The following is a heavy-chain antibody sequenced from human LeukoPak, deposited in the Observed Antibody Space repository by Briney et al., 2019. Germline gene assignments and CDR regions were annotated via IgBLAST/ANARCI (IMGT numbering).Heavy chain of an antibody. CDR2: IWYDGSKK. CDR1: AFPFRDYA. V-gene: IGHV3-33*01. D-gene: IGHD6-19*01. Sequence: GRSLRLSCAASAFPFRDYAMHWVRQAPGKGLECVATIWYDGSKKYYADSVKGRFTISRDNSKNTLYLEMNTLRAEDTALYYCARESGQWLISRSPLNAFDIWGQGTMVTVSS. CDR3: ARESGQWLISRSPLNAFDI. J-gene: IGHJ3*02.